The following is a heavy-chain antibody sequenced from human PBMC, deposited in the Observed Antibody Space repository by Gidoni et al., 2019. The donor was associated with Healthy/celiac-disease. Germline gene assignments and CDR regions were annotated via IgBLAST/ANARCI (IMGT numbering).Heavy chain of an antibody. Sequence: QVQLVQSGAEVKKPGASVKVSCKASGYTFTSYGISWVRQAPGQGLEWMGWISAYNGNTNYAQKLQGRVTMTTDTSTSTAYMELRSLRSDDTAVYYCARGYCSSTSCYDLYYYYMDVWGKGTTVTVSS. V-gene: IGHV1-18*01. J-gene: IGHJ6*03. CDR2: ISAYNGNT. CDR1: GYTFTSYG. CDR3: ARGYCSSTSCYDLYYYYMDV. D-gene: IGHD2-2*01.